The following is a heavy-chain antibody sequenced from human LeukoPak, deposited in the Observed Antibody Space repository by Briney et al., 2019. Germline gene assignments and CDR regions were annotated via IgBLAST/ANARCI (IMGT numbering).Heavy chain of an antibody. CDR3: AKAKFTLGDD. V-gene: IGHV3-30*02. CDR2: IWHDGTHK. CDR1: GFIFPDYG. D-gene: IGHD2/OR15-2a*01. Sequence: GGSLRLSCAASGFIFPDYGIQWVRQAPGKGLEWVTSIWHDGTHKSYADSVKGRFTISRDNSKNTLYLQMNSVRAEDSAVYYCAKAKFTLGDDWGQGTLVTVSS. J-gene: IGHJ4*02.